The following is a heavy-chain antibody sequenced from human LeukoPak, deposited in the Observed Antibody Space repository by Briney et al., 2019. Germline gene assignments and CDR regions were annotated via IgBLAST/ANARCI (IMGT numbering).Heavy chain of an antibody. J-gene: IGHJ6*02. D-gene: IGHD4-17*01. CDR3: ARQNGDLPYYYYGMDV. V-gene: IGHV4-4*07. CDR1: GGSISSYY. CDR2: IYTSGST. Sequence: SETLSLTCTVSGGSISSYYWSWIRQPAGKGLEWIGRIYTSGSTNYNPSLKSRVTMSVDTSKNQFSLKLSSVTAADTAVYCCARQNGDLPYYYYGMDVWGQGTTVTVSS.